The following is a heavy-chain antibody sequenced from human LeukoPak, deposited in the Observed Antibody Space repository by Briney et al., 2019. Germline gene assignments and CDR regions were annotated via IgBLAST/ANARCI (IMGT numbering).Heavy chain of an antibody. CDR3: ARDLYYDILTVYPTHYFDY. CDR1: GYTFTGYY. D-gene: IGHD3-9*01. CDR2: ISAYNGNT. V-gene: IGHV1-18*04. Sequence: ASVKVSCKASGYTFTGYYMQWVRQAPGQGLEWMGWISAYNGNTNYAQKLQGRVTVTTDTSTSTAYMELSSLRSDDTAVYYCARDLYYDILTVYPTHYFDYWGQGTLVTVSS. J-gene: IGHJ4*02.